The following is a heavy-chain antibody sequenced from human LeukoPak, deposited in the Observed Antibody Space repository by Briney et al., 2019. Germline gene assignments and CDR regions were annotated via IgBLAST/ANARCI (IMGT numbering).Heavy chain of an antibody. CDR3: ARDLGRYYDSSGYYSQNWYFDL. J-gene: IGHJ2*01. CDR2: IYYSGST. V-gene: IGHV4-61*01. Sequence: PSETLSLTCTVSGGSVSSGTYYWSWIRQPPGKGLEWIGYIYYSGSTNYNPSLKGRVTISVDTSKNQFSLKLSSVTAADTAVYYCARDLGRYYDSSGYYSQNWYFDLWGRGTLVTVSS. D-gene: IGHD3-22*01. CDR1: GGSVSSGTYY.